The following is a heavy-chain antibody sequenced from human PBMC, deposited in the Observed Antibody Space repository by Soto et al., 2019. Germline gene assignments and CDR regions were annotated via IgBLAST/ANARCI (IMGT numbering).Heavy chain of an antibody. CDR2: ISSSGSTI. Sequence: QVQLVESGGGLVKPGGSLRLSCAASGFTFSDYYMSWIRQAPGKGLEWVSYISSSGSTIYYADSVKGRFTISRDNAKNSQYLQMNSLRAEDTAVYYCARDLGIYDYVWGSYRSPRYYGMDVWGQGTTVTVSS. J-gene: IGHJ6*02. CDR3: ARDLGIYDYVWGSYRSPRYYGMDV. CDR1: GFTFSDYY. D-gene: IGHD3-16*02. V-gene: IGHV3-11*01.